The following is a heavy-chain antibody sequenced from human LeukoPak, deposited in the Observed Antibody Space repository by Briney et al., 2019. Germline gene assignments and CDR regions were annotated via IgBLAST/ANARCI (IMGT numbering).Heavy chain of an antibody. CDR1: GDSIRSVHYY. V-gene: IGHV4-39*01. J-gene: IGHJ5*02. D-gene: IGHD3-9*01. CDR2: IYDTGST. CDR3: ARQNHDIGTNWFDP. Sequence: SETLSLTCSVSGDSIRSVHYYWGWIRQPPGRGLEWIGSIYDTGSTCYNPSLKSRVTIFVDTSKNQFSLRLTSVTAADTAMYYCARQNHDIGTNWFDPWGQGTLVTVSS.